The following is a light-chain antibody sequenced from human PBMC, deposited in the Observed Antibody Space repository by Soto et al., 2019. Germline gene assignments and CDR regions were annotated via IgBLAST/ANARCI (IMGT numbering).Light chain of an antibody. CDR2: NNN. CDR3: AAWDDSLNGFV. V-gene: IGLV1-44*01. CDR1: SSNIGSNT. J-gene: IGLJ1*01. Sequence: QSVLTQPPSASGTPGQRVTISCSGSSSNIGSNTVNWYQQLPGTAPKLLIYNNNQRPSGVPARFSGSKSGTSASLAISGLQSEDEADYYCAAWDDSLNGFVFGTGTKVTVL.